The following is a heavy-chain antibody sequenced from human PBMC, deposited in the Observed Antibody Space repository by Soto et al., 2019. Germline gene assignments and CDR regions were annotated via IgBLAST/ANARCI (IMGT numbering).Heavy chain of an antibody. Sequence: QVQLVQSGAEVKKPGASVKVSCKASGYTFTSYDINWVRQATGQGLEWMGWMNPNSGNTGYAQKFHGRVTMTRNTSISTAYMELSSLRSEDTAVYYCARYYYDSSGYYLNWFDPWGQGTLVTVSS. CDR2: MNPNSGNT. J-gene: IGHJ5*02. CDR3: ARYYYDSSGYYLNWFDP. V-gene: IGHV1-8*01. D-gene: IGHD3-22*01. CDR1: GYTFTSYD.